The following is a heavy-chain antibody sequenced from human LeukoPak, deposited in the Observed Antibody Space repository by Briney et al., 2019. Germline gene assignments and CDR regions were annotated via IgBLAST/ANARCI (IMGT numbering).Heavy chain of an antibody. V-gene: IGHV3-48*04. CDR1: GFTFSSYS. CDR3: ARDPGGLYCSGGSCYSDWFDP. J-gene: IGHJ5*02. CDR2: ISSSGSTI. Sequence: SGGSLRLSCAASGFTFSSYSMNWVRQAPGKGLEWVSYISSSGSTIYYADSVKGRFTISRDNAKNSLYLQMNSLRAEDTAVYYCARDPGGLYCSGGSCYSDWFDPWGQGTLVTVSS. D-gene: IGHD2-15*01.